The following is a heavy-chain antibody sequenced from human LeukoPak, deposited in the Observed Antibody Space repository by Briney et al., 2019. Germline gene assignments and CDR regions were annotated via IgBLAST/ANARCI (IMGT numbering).Heavy chain of an antibody. CDR3: ARRTTYIGWRPSESPSCFDY. D-gene: IGHD2-21*02. Sequence: PSETLSLTCAVYGGSFSGYYWSWIRQPPGKGLEWIGEINHSGSTNYNPSLKSRVTIPVDTSKNQFSLKLSSVTAADTAVYYCARRTTYIGWRPSESPSCFDYWGQGTLVTVSS. J-gene: IGHJ4*02. CDR1: GGSFSGYY. V-gene: IGHV4-34*01. CDR2: INHSGST.